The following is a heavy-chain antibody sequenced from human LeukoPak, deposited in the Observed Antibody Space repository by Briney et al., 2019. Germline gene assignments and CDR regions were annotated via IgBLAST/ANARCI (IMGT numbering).Heavy chain of an antibody. CDR1: GGSISSYY. D-gene: IGHD3-10*01. CDR3: ARGLRTMVRGIQGY. V-gene: IGHV4-34*01. J-gene: IGHJ4*02. Sequence: SETLSLTCTVSGGSISSYYWSWIRQPPGKGLEWIGEINHSGSTNYNPSLKSRVTISVDTSKNQFSLKLSSVTAADTAVYYCARGLRTMVRGIQGYWGQGTLVTVSS. CDR2: INHSGST.